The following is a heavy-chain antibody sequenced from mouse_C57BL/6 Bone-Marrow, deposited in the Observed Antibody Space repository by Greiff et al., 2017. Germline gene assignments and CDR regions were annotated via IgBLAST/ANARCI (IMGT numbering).Heavy chain of an antibody. CDR1: GFTFSSYA. CDR2: ISSGGDYI. CDR3: TAVYYGNPWYFDV. V-gene: IGHV5-9-1*02. J-gene: IGHJ1*03. D-gene: IGHD2-1*01. Sequence: EVKLVESGEGLVKPGGSLKLSCAASGFTFSSYAMSWVRQTPEKRLEWVAYISSGGDYIYYADTVKGRFTISRANARNTLYLQMSSLKSEDTAMYYCTAVYYGNPWYFDVWGTGTTVTVSS.